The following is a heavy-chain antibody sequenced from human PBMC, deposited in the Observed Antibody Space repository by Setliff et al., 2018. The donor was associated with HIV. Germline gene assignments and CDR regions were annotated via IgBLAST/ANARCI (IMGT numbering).Heavy chain of an antibody. CDR3: ARQFGSSSPFDY. V-gene: IGHV4-39*01. D-gene: IGHD6-13*01. Sequence: LSLTCTVSGGSISSSSYYWGWIRQPPGKGLEWIGSIYYSGSTYYNPSLKSRVTISVDTSKNQFSLKLSSVTAADTAVYYCARQFGSSSPFDYWGQGTLVTVSS. CDR2: IYYSGST. CDR1: GGSISSSSYY. J-gene: IGHJ4*02.